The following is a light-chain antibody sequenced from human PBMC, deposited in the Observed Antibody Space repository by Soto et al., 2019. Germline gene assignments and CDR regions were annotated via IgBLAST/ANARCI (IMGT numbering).Light chain of an antibody. Sequence: VLTQSPGTLSLSPGDRATLSCRVSQSVSSSYLAWYQQKPGQAPRLLIYGASTRATGIPDTFSGSGTATAFTLTISSLQYDDLAVYYCQQYNDWPQTFGQGTKVDIK. J-gene: IGKJ1*01. V-gene: IGKV3-15*01. CDR2: GAS. CDR1: QSVSSSY. CDR3: QQYNDWPQT.